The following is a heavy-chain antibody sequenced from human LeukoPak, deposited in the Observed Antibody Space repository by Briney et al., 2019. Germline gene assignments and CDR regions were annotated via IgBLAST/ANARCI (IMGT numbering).Heavy chain of an antibody. Sequence: SETLSLTCTLSGGSTSSGSYYCSSIRQPAGRGLELIRLIYISVTTNYNPSLKSRFTISVDTSKNHFSLKLSAVTAADTPWYHCGRGTGPSWGMVRGATRSHYYYYMHVWGKGNTVTISS. V-gene: IGHV4-61*02. J-gene: IGHJ6*03. CDR2: IYISVTT. D-gene: IGHD3-10*01. CDR3: GRGTGPSWGMVRGATRSHYYYYMHV. CDR1: GGSTSSGSYY.